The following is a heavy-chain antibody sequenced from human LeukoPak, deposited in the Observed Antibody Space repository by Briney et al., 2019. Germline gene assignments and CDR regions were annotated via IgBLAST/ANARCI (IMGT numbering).Heavy chain of an antibody. CDR3: ARPFYGDYFDY. CDR1: GYSISNAYY. CDR2: IYHSGGT. Sequence: SETLSLTCTVSGYSISNAYYWGWIRQPPGKGLEWIASIYHSGGTYYSPSLKSRVTISVDTSKNQFSLKLSSVTAADTAVYYCARPFYGDYFDYWGQGTLVTVSS. D-gene: IGHD4-17*01. J-gene: IGHJ4*02. V-gene: IGHV4-38-2*02.